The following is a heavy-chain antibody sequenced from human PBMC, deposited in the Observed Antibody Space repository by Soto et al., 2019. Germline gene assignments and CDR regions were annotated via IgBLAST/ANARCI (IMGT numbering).Heavy chain of an antibody. Sequence: HPGGSLRLSCTASRFTFGDYAMSWFRQAPGKGLEWVGFIRSKTYGGTTQYAASVKGRFTISRDDSKSIAYLQMNSLKTEDTAVYHCSRSRGDGDYVWYFDLWGRGTLVTVSS. J-gene: IGHJ2*01. D-gene: IGHD4-17*01. CDR2: IRSKTYGGTT. CDR3: SRSRGDGDYVWYFDL. CDR1: RFTFGDYA. V-gene: IGHV3-49*03.